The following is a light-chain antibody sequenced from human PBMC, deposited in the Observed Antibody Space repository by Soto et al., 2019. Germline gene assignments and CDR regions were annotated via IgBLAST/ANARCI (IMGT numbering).Light chain of an antibody. CDR3: CSYAGTYTYV. CDR2: DVS. V-gene: IGLV2-11*01. CDR1: SSDVGGYNY. Sequence: QSVLTQPRSVSGSPGQSVTISCTGTSSDVGGYNYVSWYQQHPGKAPKLMIYDVSKRPSGVPDRFSGSKSGNTASLIISGLQAEDEADYYCCSYAGTYTYVFGTGTQLTVL. J-gene: IGLJ7*01.